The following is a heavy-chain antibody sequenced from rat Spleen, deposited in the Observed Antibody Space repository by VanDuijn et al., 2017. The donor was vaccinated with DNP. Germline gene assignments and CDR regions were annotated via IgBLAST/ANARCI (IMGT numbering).Heavy chain of an antibody. Sequence: EVQLVESGGDLVQPGRSLKLFCAASGFTFSDYYMAWVRQAPTKGLAWVAYICYDGGTTKYGDSVKGRFTISRDNAKSTLYLQMDSLRSEETATYYCARHGEVHLRYAMDAWGQGTSVTVSS. D-gene: IGHD1-5*01. V-gene: IGHV5S11*01. CDR2: ICYDGGTT. CDR1: GFTFSDYY. CDR3: ARHGEVHLRYAMDA. J-gene: IGHJ4*01.